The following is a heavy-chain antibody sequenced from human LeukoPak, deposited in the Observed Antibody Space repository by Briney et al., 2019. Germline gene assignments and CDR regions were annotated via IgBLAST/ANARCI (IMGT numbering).Heavy chain of an antibody. V-gene: IGHV3-48*01. CDR2: INSRNTTC. J-gene: IGHJ4*02. D-gene: IGHD6-19*01. CDR1: GFTFTTYN. Sequence: AGSLRLSCAAAGFTFTTYNMHWVRQAPGKWLEWVSYINSRNTTCYYADSGKGPFTVSRDNAKNSLYLQMNSLRVEDTAVYYCARGTYSSGWLEFSDFDFWGQGTLVTVSS. CDR3: ARGTYSSGWLEFSDFDF.